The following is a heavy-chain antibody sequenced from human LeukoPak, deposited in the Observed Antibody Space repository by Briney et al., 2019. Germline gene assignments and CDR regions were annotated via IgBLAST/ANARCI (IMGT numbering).Heavy chain of an antibody. CDR1: GFTFSSYG. V-gene: IGHV3-23*01. Sequence: GGTLRLSCAASGFTFSSYGMTWVRQAPGKGLEWVSGISGSDYTDHADSVKGRFTISRDNSKNTLYLQMNSLRAEDTALYYCAKSRNFYYYFMEVSGRGTKVTISS. CDR2: ISGSDYT. J-gene: IGHJ6*03. CDR3: AKSRNFYYYFMEV.